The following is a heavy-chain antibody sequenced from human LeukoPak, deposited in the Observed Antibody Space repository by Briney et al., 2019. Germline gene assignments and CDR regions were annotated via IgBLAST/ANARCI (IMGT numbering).Heavy chain of an antibody. V-gene: IGHV4-59*11. CDR2: IYYGGRT. CDR3: AREVTVAGTFCFYMDV. CDR1: GGSISSHY. Sequence: SETLSLTCSVSGGSISSHYWTWVRQPPGQALEFIGYIYYGGRTQYNPSLKSRVTMTMDTSKNQFSLRLNSVSAADTAVYYCAREVTVAGTFCFYMDVWGKGTTVTVSS. D-gene: IGHD6-19*01. J-gene: IGHJ6*03.